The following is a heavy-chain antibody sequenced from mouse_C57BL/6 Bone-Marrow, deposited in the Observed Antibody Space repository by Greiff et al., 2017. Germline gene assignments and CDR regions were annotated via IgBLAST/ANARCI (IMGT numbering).Heavy chain of an antibody. CDR2: IYPGSGST. J-gene: IGHJ1*03. CDR3: ARPYYSNYWYFDV. CDR1: GYTFTSYW. Sequence: QVQLQQPGAELVKPGASVKMSCKASGYTFTSYWITWVKQGPGQGLEWIGDIYPGSGSTNYNEKFKSKATLTVDISSSPAYMQLSSLTSEDSAVYYCARPYYSNYWYFDVWGTGTTVTVSS. D-gene: IGHD2-5*01. V-gene: IGHV1-55*01.